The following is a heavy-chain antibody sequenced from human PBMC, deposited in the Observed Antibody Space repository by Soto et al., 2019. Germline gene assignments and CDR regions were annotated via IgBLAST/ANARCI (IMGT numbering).Heavy chain of an antibody. Sequence: ASVKVSCKASGDTFTSYYMHWVRQAPGQGLEWMGIINPSGGSTSYAQKFQGRVTMTRDTSTSTVYMELSSLRSEDTAVYYCARSIVVVTAIYYYGMDVWGQGTTVTVS. J-gene: IGHJ6*02. CDR1: GDTFTSYY. V-gene: IGHV1-46*01. D-gene: IGHD2-21*02. CDR2: INPSGGST. CDR3: ARSIVVVTAIYYYGMDV.